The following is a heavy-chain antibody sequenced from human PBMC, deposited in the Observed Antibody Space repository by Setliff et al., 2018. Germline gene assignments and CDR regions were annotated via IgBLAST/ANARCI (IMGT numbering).Heavy chain of an antibody. CDR1: GFTFSSYG. V-gene: IGHV3-30*02. D-gene: IGHD6-13*01. J-gene: IGHJ4*01. Sequence: GGSLRLSCAASGFTFSSYGMHWVRQAPGKGLEWVAFIRYDGSNKYYADSVKGRFTISRDNSKNTLYLQMNSLRTEDTAVYYCAKDESRYSSSWGHGALVTVSS. CDR2: IRYDGSNK. CDR3: AKDESRYSSS.